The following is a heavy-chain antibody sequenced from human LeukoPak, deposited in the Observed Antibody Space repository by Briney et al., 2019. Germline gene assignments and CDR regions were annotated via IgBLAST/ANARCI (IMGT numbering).Heavy chain of an antibody. CDR2: INPNSGAT. V-gene: IGHV1-2*06. CDR1: GYTFIGYY. J-gene: IGHJ4*02. CDR3: ARRPSGSYGSGSHFDY. Sequence: ASVKVSCKASGYTFIGYYMHWVRQAPGQGLEWMGRINPNSGATKYAQKFEGRVTMTRDTTSNTAYMELSRLRSDDTAMYYCARRPSGSYGSGSHFDYWGQGTLVTVSS. D-gene: IGHD3-10*01.